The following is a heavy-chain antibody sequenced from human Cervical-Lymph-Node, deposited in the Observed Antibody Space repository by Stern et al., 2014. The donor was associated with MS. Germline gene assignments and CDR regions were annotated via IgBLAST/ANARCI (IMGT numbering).Heavy chain of an antibody. Sequence: VQLVESGAEVKKPGASVNVSCKASGYIFSTYSMHWVRQAPGHGLEWLGIINRSDGRPIYAQRFQGRVIMTRDTSTNTVYMELSSLRPEDTAVYYCAREVPGSQRLTHFDFWGQGTLVTVSS. V-gene: IGHV1-46*01. D-gene: IGHD6-25*01. CDR1: GYIFSTYS. J-gene: IGHJ4*02. CDR2: INRSDGRP. CDR3: AREVPGSQRLTHFDF.